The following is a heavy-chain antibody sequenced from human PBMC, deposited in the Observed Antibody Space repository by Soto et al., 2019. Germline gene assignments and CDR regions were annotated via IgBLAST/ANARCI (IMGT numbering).Heavy chain of an antibody. CDR2: IIPIFGTA. D-gene: IGHD2-21*02. CDR3: ARDYPDGGNFEHAFDI. CDR1: GGTFSSYT. Sequence: SVKVSCKASGGTFSSYTISWVRQAPGQGLEWMGGIIPIFGTANYAQKFQGRVTITADESTSTAYMELSSLRSEDTAVYYCARDYPDGGNFEHAFDIWGQGTMVTVSS. J-gene: IGHJ3*02. V-gene: IGHV1-69*13.